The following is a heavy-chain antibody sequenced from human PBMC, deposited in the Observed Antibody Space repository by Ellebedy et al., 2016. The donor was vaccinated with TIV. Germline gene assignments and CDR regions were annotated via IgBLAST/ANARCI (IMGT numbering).Heavy chain of an antibody. CDR1: GFTFSSYS. CDR2: ISSSSSTI. V-gene: IGHV3-48*02. Sequence: GESLKISXAASGFTFSSYSMNWVRQAPGKGLEWVSYISSSSSTIYYADSVKGRFTISRDNAKNSLYLQMNSLRDEDTAVYYCASTPSSTSWMAPTAYWGQGTLVTVSS. J-gene: IGHJ4*02. CDR3: ASTPSSTSWMAPTAY. D-gene: IGHD2-2*01.